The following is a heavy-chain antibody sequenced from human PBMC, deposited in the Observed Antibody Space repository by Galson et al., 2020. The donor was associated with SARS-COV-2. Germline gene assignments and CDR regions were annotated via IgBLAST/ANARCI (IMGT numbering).Heavy chain of an antibody. CDR1: GGSVSSGSHS. D-gene: IGHD4-17*01. J-gene: IGHJ3*01. V-gene: IGHV4-61*01. CDR3: AREYTFLRYEAFDV. CDR2: LSHSGRT. Sequence: SETLSLTCSVSGGSVSSGSHSWNWIRQPPGRGLEWIGSLSHSGRTNYNPSLKSRVTISVDSSRNQFSLKLTSVTTADTAVYYCAREYTFLRYEAFDVWGQGALVAVSP.